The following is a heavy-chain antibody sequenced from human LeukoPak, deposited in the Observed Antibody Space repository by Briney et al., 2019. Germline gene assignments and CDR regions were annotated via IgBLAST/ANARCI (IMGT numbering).Heavy chain of an antibody. CDR3: ARAMVRGVSPADFDY. V-gene: IGHV5-51*01. J-gene: IGHJ4*02. D-gene: IGHD3-10*01. Sequence: GESLKISCKGSGYSFTSYWIGWVRQMPGKGLEWRGIIYPGDSDTRYSPSFQGQVTISADKSISTAYLQWSSLKASDTAMYYCARAMVRGVSPADFDYWGQGTLVTVSS. CDR2: IYPGDSDT. CDR1: GYSFTSYW.